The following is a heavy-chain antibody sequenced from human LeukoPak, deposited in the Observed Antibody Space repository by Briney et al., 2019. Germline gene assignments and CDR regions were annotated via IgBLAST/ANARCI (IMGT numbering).Heavy chain of an antibody. CDR3: ARDILGRSNGGSNYFGMEV. J-gene: IGHJ6*02. D-gene: IGHD2-15*01. Sequence: GASVKVSCKASGYTFTDYYMHWVRQAPGQGLEWMGCINLYSGGAHYAQKFQDWLSMTRDTSINTAYVELSSLRSDDTAVYYCARDILGRSNGGSNYFGMEVWGQGTTVTVSS. CDR2: INLYSGGA. V-gene: IGHV1-2*04. CDR1: GYTFTDYY.